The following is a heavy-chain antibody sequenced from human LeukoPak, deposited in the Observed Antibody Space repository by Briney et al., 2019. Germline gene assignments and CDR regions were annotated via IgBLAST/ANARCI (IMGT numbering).Heavy chain of an antibody. Sequence: GESLKISCEASGYSFTSNWIGWVRQMPGKGLEWLGIIYPADSDTTYSPSFQGHVTISADKSTSTAYLQWSSLKASDTAIYYCARLQGVSRGWSFDYWGQGTLVTVSS. D-gene: IGHD6-19*01. V-gene: IGHV5-51*01. CDR3: ARLQGVSRGWSFDY. J-gene: IGHJ4*02. CDR2: IYPADSDT. CDR1: GYSFTSNW.